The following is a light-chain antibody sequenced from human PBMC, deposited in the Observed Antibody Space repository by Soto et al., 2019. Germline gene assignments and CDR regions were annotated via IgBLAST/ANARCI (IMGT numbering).Light chain of an antibody. J-gene: IGKJ3*01. Sequence: EIVLTQSPGTLSLSPGERATLSCRASQSISSSYLAWYQQKPGQAPRLLIYGASSRATGIPDRFSGSASGTDFTLTITRLEPEDFAVYYCQQYGSSLFTFGPGTKVDIK. CDR2: GAS. CDR1: QSISSSY. CDR3: QQYGSSLFT. V-gene: IGKV3-20*01.